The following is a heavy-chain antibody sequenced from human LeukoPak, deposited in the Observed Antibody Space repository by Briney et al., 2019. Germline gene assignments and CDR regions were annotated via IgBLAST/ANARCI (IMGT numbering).Heavy chain of an antibody. CDR3: AKEPTPGGAFYFDY. D-gene: IGHD3-10*01. V-gene: IGHV3-23*01. J-gene: IGHJ4*02. CDR2: ISDSGGST. Sequence: PGGSLRLSCAASGFTFSSYSMSWVRQAPGKGLGWVSTISDSGGSTYFADSVKGRFTISRDNSKNTLYLQMNSLRAEDTALYYCAKEPTPGGAFYFDYWGQGTLVTVSS. CDR1: GFTFSSYS.